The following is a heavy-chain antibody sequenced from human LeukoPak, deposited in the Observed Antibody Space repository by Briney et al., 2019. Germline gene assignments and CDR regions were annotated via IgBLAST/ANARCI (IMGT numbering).Heavy chain of an antibody. Sequence: ASVKVSCKASGYTFTSFDINWVRQATGQGPEWMGWMNPSSGDTGYAQKFQGRVTITRDTSASTAYMELSSLRSEDTAVYYCARDSSGYYYYWGQGTLVTVSS. V-gene: IGHV1-8*03. CDR1: GYTFTSFD. D-gene: IGHD3-22*01. J-gene: IGHJ4*02. CDR2: MNPSSGDT. CDR3: ARDSSGYYYY.